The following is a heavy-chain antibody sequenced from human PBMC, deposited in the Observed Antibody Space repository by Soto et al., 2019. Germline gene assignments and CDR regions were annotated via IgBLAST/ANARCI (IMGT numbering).Heavy chain of an antibody. D-gene: IGHD3-10*01. V-gene: IGHV3-23*01. CDR1: AFTFSRFA. CDR2: ISGSGDKT. Sequence: EVQLLESGGGLVQPGGSLRLSCVASAFTFSRFAMSWVRQTPGKGLEWVSAISGSGDKTFYADSVKGRFTISRDNSKNTLYLKMNSLRVEDTAVYYCAKGLSGSGAYQWFDPWGQGTLVTVSS. CDR3: AKGLSGSGAYQWFDP. J-gene: IGHJ5*02.